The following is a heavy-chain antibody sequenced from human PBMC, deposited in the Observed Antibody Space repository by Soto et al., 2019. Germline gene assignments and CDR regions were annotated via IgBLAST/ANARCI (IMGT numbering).Heavy chain of an antibody. CDR3: ARAAYSYGTAYLSYYYGMDV. V-gene: IGHV1-69*01. J-gene: IGHJ6*02. Sequence: QVQLVQSGAEVKKPGSSVKVSCKASGGTFSTYAISWVRQAPGQGLEWVGGIIPIFGTANYAQKFQGRVTITAYESTSTAYIELSSLRSEDTAVYYCARAAYSYGTAYLSYYYGMDVWGQGTTVTVSS. CDR2: IIPIFGTA. CDR1: GGTFSTYA. D-gene: IGHD5-18*01.